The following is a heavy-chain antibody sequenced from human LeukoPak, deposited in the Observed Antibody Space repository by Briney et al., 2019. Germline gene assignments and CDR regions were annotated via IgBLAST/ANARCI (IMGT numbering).Heavy chain of an antibody. J-gene: IGHJ4*02. V-gene: IGHV4-59*08. Sequence: SETLSLTCTVSGGSISSYYWSWIRQPPGKGLEWIGYIYYSGSTNYNPSLRSRVTISVDTSKNQFSLKLSSVTAADTAVYYCARHRIAARLDYWGQGTLVTVSS. CDR1: GGSISSYY. CDR3: ARHRIAARLDY. CDR2: IYYSGST. D-gene: IGHD6-6*01.